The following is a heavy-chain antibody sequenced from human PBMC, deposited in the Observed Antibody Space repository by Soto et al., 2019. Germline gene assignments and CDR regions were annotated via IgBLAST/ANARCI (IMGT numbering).Heavy chain of an antibody. V-gene: IGHV4-59*08. CDR2: IYYSGST. D-gene: IGHD5-18*01. Sequence: PSETLSLTCTVSGVSISSYYWSWIRQPPGKGLEWIGYIYYSGSTNYNPSLKSRVTISVDTPKNQFSLKLSSVTAADTAVYYCARRSGYQYGNWFDPWGQGTLVTVSS. CDR3: ARRSGYQYGNWFDP. J-gene: IGHJ5*02. CDR1: GVSISSYY.